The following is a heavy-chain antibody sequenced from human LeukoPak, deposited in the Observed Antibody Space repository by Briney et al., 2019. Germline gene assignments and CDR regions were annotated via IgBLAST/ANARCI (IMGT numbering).Heavy chain of an antibody. CDR2: ISYDGSNK. V-gene: IGHV3-30-3*01. CDR1: GFTFSSYA. CDR3: AKDRNYGDFNRWFDP. Sequence: QPGGSLRLSCAASGFTFSSYAMPWVRQAPGKGLEWVAVISYDGSNKYYADSVKGRFTISRDNSKNTLYLQMNSLRAEDTAVYYCAKDRNYGDFNRWFDPWGQGTLVTVSS. D-gene: IGHD4-17*01. J-gene: IGHJ5*02.